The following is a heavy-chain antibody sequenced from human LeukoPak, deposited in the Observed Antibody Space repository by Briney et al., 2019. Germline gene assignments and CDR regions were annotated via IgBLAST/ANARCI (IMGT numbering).Heavy chain of an antibody. D-gene: IGHD2-2*01. CDR2: ISDRSNYI. CDR3: ARMSCSSTSCYGYYYYGMDV. CDR1: GFTFSSYS. J-gene: IGHJ6*02. V-gene: IGHV3-21*01. Sequence: GGSLRLSCAASGFTFSSYSMNWVRQAPGKGLEWVSSISDRSNYIYYADSVKGRFTISRDNAKNSLYLQMNSLRAEDTAVYYCARMSCSSTSCYGYYYYGMDVWGQGTTVTVSS.